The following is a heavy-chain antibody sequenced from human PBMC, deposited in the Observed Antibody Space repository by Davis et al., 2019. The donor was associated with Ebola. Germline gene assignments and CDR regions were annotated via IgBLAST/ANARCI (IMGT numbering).Heavy chain of an antibody. J-gene: IGHJ5*02. V-gene: IGHV5-51*01. CDR2: IYPGDSDT. CDR1: GYSFTSYW. CDR3: ARKMVAGTGWFDP. D-gene: IGHD6-19*01. Sequence: PGGSLRLSCKGSGYSFTSYWIGWVRQMPGKGLEWMGIIYPGDSDTRYSPSFQGQVTISADKSISTAYLQWSSLKASDTAMYYCARKMVAGTGWFDPWGQGTLVTVSS.